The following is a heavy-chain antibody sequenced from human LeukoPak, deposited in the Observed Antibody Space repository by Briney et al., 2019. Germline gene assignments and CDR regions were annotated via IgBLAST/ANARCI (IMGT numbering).Heavy chain of an antibody. Sequence: SETLSLTCTVSGGSISSYYWSWIRQPPGKGLEWIGYIYYSRSTNYNPSLKSRVTIAVDTSKNQFSLKLSSVTAADTAVYYCARGVVVNMDVWGKGTTVTVSS. D-gene: IGHD2-15*01. CDR2: IYYSRST. CDR3: ARGVVVNMDV. J-gene: IGHJ6*03. CDR1: GGSISSYY. V-gene: IGHV4-59*01.